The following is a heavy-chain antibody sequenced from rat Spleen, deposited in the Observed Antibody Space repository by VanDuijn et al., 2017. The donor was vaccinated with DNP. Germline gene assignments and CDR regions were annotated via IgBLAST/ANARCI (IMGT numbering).Heavy chain of an antibody. J-gene: IGHJ2*01. CDR2: IRYDGGST. CDR3: ARWNSGHFDY. D-gene: IGHD4-3*01. V-gene: IGHV5-22*01. CDR1: GFAFTNYY. Sequence: EVQLVESGGGLVQPGRSMKLSCAASGFAFTNYYMAWVRQAPTKGLEWVAYIRYDGGSTKYGDSVKGRFTISRDNAKNTLYLQMNSLRSEDMATYYCARWNSGHFDYWGQGVMVPVSS.